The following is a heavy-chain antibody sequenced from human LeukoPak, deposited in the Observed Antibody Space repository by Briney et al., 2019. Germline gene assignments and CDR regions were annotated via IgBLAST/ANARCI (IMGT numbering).Heavy chain of an antibody. J-gene: IGHJ3*02. CDR3: AREAVLGIAAAGYAFDI. CDR1: GGSISSYY. V-gene: IGHV4-4*07. Sequence: PSETLSLTCTVSGGSISSYYWSWIRQPAGKGLEWIGRIYTSGSTNCNPSLKSRVTMSVDTSKNQFSLKLSSVTAADTAVYYCAREAVLGIAAAGYAFDIWGQGTMVTVSS. CDR2: IYTSGST. D-gene: IGHD6-13*01.